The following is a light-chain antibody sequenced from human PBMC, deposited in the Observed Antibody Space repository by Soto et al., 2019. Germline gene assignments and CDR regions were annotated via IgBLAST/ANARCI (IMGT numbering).Light chain of an antibody. J-gene: IGLJ1*01. Sequence: QSVLTQPPSASGTPGQRVTISCSGSSSNIGSNTVNWYQQLPGTAPKLLIYSNNQRPSGVPDRFSGSKSGTSASLAISGLQSEDEADYYCAAWDDSLMGVXGTGTKVPVL. V-gene: IGLV1-44*01. CDR2: SNN. CDR1: SSNIGSNT. CDR3: AAWDDSLMGV.